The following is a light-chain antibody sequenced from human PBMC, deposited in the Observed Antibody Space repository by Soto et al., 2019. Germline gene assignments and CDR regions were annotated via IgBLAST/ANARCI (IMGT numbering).Light chain of an antibody. V-gene: IGKV3-11*01. CDR2: DAS. J-gene: IGKJ2*01. Sequence: EIVLTQSPATLSLSPGERATLSCRPSHGFSTNLTWFQQKPGQAPRPLIFDASSRATGIPDRFSGSGSGTNFTLTISSLEPEDFAVYYCQQRSTRPPLTFGQGTKLETK. CDR1: HGFSTN. CDR3: QQRSTRPPLT.